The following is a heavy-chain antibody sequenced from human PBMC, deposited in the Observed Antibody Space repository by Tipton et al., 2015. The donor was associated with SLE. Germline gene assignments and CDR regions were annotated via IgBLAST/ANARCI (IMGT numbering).Heavy chain of an antibody. CDR2: IKQDGSEK. CDR3: GRDTTYKIDY. Sequence: SLRLSCAASGFAFSTYAMSWVRQAPGKGLEWVANIKQDGSEKYYMDSVNGRFTISRDNAKNSLYLQMNYLGAEDTAVYYCGRDTTYKIDYWGQGTLVTVSS. J-gene: IGHJ4*02. D-gene: IGHD1-1*01. V-gene: IGHV3-7*01. CDR1: GFAFSTYA.